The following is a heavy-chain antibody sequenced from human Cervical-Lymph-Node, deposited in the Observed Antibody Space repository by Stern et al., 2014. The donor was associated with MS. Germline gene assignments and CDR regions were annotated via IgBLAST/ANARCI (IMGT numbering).Heavy chain of an antibody. CDR3: ARDTSSPERSDW. J-gene: IGHJ4*02. Sequence: EVQLVESGGGVIQPGGSLRLSCTASGFTVSRDYMTWVRQAPGKGLEWVSLITNVGSTCYTDSLKGRFTISRDDSKNTVYLHMTSLRAEDTAMYYCARDTSSPERSDWWGQGTLVTVSS. D-gene: IGHD1-1*01. CDR2: ITNVGST. V-gene: IGHV3-53*01. CDR1: GFTVSRDY.